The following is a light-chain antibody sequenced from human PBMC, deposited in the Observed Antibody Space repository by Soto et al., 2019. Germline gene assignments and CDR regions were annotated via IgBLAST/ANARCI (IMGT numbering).Light chain of an antibody. V-gene: IGKV3-20*01. CDR2: GAS. CDR1: QSVSSSY. CDR3: QQYGDLIT. J-gene: IGKJ5*01. Sequence: EIVLTQSPGTPSVSPGERAALSCRASQSVSSSYLAWYQQKRGQAPRLLIYGASSRATGVPDRFSGSGSGTDFTLTISRLEPEDFAVYYCQQYGDLITFGQGTRLQIK.